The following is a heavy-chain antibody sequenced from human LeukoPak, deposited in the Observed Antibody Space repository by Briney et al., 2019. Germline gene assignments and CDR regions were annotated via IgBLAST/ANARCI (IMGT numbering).Heavy chain of an antibody. CDR1: GFTFDDYV. V-gene: IGHV3-20*04. D-gene: IGHD3-22*01. CDR2: ITDDGSNT. CDR3: ARRAGDYSHPYDY. Sequence: RPGGSLRLSCAASGFTFDDYVMNWVRQAPGQGLVWVSRITDDGSNTGYADSVKGRFTISRDNSKNTVHLQMNSLRAEDTAMYYCARRAGDYSHPYDYWGQGTLVTVSS. J-gene: IGHJ4*02.